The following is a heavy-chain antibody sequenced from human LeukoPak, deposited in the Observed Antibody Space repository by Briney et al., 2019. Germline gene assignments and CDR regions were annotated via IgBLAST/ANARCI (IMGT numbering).Heavy chain of an antibody. CDR2: INSDGSST. J-gene: IGHJ4*02. D-gene: IGHD6-6*01. CDR3: AREYSSSRYFDY. Sequence: GGSLRLSCAASGFTFSSYWMHWVRQAPGKGLVWVSRINSDGSSTTYADSVKGRFTISRDNAKNTLYLQMNSLRAEDTAVYYCAREYSSSRYFDYWAREPWSPSPQ. CDR1: GFTFSSYW. V-gene: IGHV3-74*01.